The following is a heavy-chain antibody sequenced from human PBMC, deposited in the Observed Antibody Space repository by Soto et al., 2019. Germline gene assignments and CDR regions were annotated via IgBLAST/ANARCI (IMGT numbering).Heavy chain of an antibody. J-gene: IGHJ5*02. CDR1: GGSISSYY. Sequence: SETLSLTCTVSGGSISSYYWSWIRQPPGKGLEWIGYIYYSGSTNYNPSLKSRVTISVDTSKNQFSLKLSSVTAADTAVYYCARGYCSGGSCYEDWFDPWGQGTLVTVSS. D-gene: IGHD2-15*01. CDR3: ARGYCSGGSCYEDWFDP. V-gene: IGHV4-59*01. CDR2: IYYSGST.